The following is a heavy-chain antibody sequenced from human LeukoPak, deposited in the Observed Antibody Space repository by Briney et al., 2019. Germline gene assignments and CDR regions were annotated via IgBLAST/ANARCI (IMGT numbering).Heavy chain of an antibody. J-gene: IGHJ4*02. D-gene: IGHD6-25*01. CDR1: GGTLSSSA. CDR3: ATDQPPLISAAGVY. CDR2: IIPMFGTA. V-gene: IGHV1-69*01. Sequence: ASVKVSCKASGGTLSSSAISWARQAPGQGLEWMGGIIPMFGTASYAQKFQGRVTITADESTSTAYMELRSLRSEDTAAYYCATDQPPLISAAGVYWGQGTLVTVSS.